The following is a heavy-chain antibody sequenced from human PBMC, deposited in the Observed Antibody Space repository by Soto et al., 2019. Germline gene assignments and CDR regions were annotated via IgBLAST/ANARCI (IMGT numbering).Heavy chain of an antibody. J-gene: IGHJ4*01. D-gene: IGHD3-10*01. Sequence: EVELVESGGGLVKPGGSLTLSCVASGFSFKNAWMNWVRQAPGKGLEWVGRIKNKNDGGTTDYAAFVKGILTSSRDASENTLYLHMNGLKTEDTGVYFCTGLWFGEIYNYWGQGSLVTVSS. CDR1: GFSFKNAW. CDR2: IKNKNDGGTT. V-gene: IGHV3-15*07. CDR3: TGLWFGEIYNY.